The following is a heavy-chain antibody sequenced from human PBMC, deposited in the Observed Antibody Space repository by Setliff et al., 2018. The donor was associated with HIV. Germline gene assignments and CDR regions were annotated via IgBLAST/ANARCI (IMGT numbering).Heavy chain of an antibody. J-gene: IGHJ5*02. CDR1: GFTFSNYG. V-gene: IGHV3-30*02. CDR2: IRYDGSDK. CDR3: ARVASGYDHGWLDP. Sequence: PGGSLRLSCAASGFTFSNYGMHWVRQAPGKGLEWVAFIRYDGSDKYYVDSVKGRFTVSRDNAKNTLYLQMNSLRAEDTAVYYCARVASGYDHGWLDPWGQGTLVTVSS. D-gene: IGHD5-12*01.